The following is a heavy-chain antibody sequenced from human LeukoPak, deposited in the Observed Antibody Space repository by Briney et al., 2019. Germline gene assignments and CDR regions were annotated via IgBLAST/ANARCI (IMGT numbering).Heavy chain of an antibody. D-gene: IGHD3-10*01. CDR2: IYPGDSDT. Sequence: GESLKISCKGSGYSFTSYWIGWVRQLPGKGLEWMGIIYPGDSDTRYSPSFQGQVTISADKSISTAYLQWSSLKASDTAMYYCARLCSSKPRLLWFGESSSYYFDYWGQGTLVTVSS. J-gene: IGHJ4*02. CDR1: GYSFTSYW. CDR3: ARLCSSKPRLLWFGESSSYYFDY. V-gene: IGHV5-51*01.